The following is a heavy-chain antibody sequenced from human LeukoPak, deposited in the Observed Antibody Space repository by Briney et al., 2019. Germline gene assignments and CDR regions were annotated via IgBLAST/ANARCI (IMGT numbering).Heavy chain of an antibody. D-gene: IGHD2-15*01. V-gene: IGHV3-74*01. CDR2: INSDGSST. J-gene: IGHJ4*02. Sequence: PGGSLXLXXXXSXXXXXSYWMHWVRXAPGKGLVWVSRINSDGSSTSYADSVKGRFTISRDNAKNTLYLQMNSLRAEDTAVYYCARSVAVVTATFGYWGQGTLVTVSS. CDR3: ARSVAVVTATFGY. CDR1: XXXXXSYW.